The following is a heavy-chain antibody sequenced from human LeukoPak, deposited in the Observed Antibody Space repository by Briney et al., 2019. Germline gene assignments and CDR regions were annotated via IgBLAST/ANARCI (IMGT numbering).Heavy chain of an antibody. Sequence: ASVNVSCKASGYTFTVYYTHWVRQAPGQGLEWMGRINPNSGGTNYAQKFQGRVTMTRDTSISTAYRELSRLRSDDTAVYYCAREIRVARNWFDPWGQGTLVTVSS. CDR1: GYTFTVYY. CDR3: AREIRVARNWFDP. V-gene: IGHV1-2*06. CDR2: INPNSGGT. D-gene: IGHD2-15*01. J-gene: IGHJ5*02.